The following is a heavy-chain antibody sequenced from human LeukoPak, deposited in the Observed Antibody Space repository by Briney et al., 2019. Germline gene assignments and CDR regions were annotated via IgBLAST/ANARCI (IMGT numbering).Heavy chain of an antibody. CDR1: GGSFSGYY. D-gene: IGHD3-22*01. CDR2: INHSGST. V-gene: IGHV4-34*01. CDR3: ARHAHSSYYYDSSGIIDY. J-gene: IGHJ4*02. Sequence: SETLSLTCAVYGGSFSGYYWSWIRQPPGKGLEWIGEINHSGSTNYNPSLKSRVTISVDTSKNQFSLKLSSVAAADTAVYYCARHAHSSYYYDSSGIIDYWGQGTLVTVSS.